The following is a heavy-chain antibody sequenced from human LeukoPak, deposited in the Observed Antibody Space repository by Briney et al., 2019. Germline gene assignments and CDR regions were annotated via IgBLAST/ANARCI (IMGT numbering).Heavy chain of an antibody. CDR1: GGSINSGGYY. D-gene: IGHD1-1*01. Sequence: SETLSLXCTVSGGSINSGGYYWSWIRQPAVKGLEWIGRIYTSGITTYNPSLKSRVTISVDTSKNQFSLKLSSVTAADTAVYYCARLERRDYYYYMDVWGKGTTVTVSS. V-gene: IGHV4-61*02. J-gene: IGHJ6*03. CDR3: ARLERRDYYYYMDV. CDR2: IYTSGIT.